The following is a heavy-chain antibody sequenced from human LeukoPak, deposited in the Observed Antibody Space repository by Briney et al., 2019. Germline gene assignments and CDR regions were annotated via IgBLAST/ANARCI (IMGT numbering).Heavy chain of an antibody. V-gene: IGHV4-31*03. CDR2: IYYSGST. CDR1: GGSISSGGYY. CDR3: ARASSYGSGSYYWGYYYYYGMDV. J-gene: IGHJ6*02. Sequence: SETLSFTCTVSGGSISSGGYYWSWIRQHPGKGLEWIGYIYYSGSTYYNPSLKSRVTISVDTSKNQFSLKLSSVTAADTAVYYCARASSYGSGSYYWGYYYYYGMDVWGQGTTVTVSS. D-gene: IGHD3-10*01.